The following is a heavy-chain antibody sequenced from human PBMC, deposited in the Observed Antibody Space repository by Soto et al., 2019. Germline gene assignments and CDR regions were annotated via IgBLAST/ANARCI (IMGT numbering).Heavy chain of an antibody. J-gene: IGHJ3*02. D-gene: IGHD3-16*02. CDR2: ISAYNGNT. CDR1: GYTFTSYG. V-gene: IGHV1-18*01. CDR3: ASTSVSQDAFDI. Sequence: ASVKVSCKASGYTFTSYGISWVRQAPGQGLEWMGWISAYNGNTNYAQKLQGRVTMTTDTSTSTAYMELRSLRSDDTAVYYCASTSVSQDAFDILGQGTMFTVSS.